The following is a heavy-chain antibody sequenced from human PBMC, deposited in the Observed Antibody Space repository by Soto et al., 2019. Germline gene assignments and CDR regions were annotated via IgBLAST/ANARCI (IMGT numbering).Heavy chain of an antibody. D-gene: IGHD2-2*01. CDR1: GYSISSGNY. J-gene: IGHJ6*02. CDR2: LYHIGST. CDR3: RSSTSCYDESCVDV. V-gene: IGHV4-38-2*01. Sequence: LSLTCAVSGYSISSGNYWAWIRQPPGRGLEWIGSLYHIGSTHYNTSLKSRVTIPVDTSKNHFSLELSSVTAADTAIYYCRSSTSCYDESCVDVWGQGTMVTVSS.